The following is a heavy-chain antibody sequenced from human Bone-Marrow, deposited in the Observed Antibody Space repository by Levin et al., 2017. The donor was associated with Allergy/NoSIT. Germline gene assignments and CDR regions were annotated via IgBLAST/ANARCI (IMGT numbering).Heavy chain of an antibody. CDR2: IGGDNYTK. CDR1: GFTFSSYG. Sequence: GASVKVSCDASGFTFSSYGIIWVRQAPGKGLEWVSYIGGDNYTKYYADSVKGRFTIPRDNVKKSLYLQMNSLRGEDTAVYYCAREGSWSSTWLGNYYFDYWGQGTLVTVSS. D-gene: IGHD6-13*01. CDR3: AREGSWSSTWLGNYYFDY. J-gene: IGHJ4*02. V-gene: IGHV3-48*01.